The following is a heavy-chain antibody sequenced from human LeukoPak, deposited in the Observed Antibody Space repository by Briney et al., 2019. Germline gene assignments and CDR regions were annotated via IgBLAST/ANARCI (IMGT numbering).Heavy chain of an antibody. J-gene: IGHJ3*02. CDR1: GGSISPGYY. D-gene: IGHD6-13*01. CDR2: IYSSGDT. V-gene: IGHV4-4*07. Sequence: KTSETLSLTCTVSGGSISPGYYWSWVRQPAGRELQWIGRIYSSGDTHYNPSFQSRVTMSVDTSKNQFSLNLSSVTAADTAVYYCARDNIPAHINDAFDIWGQGRMVTVSA. CDR3: ARDNIPAHINDAFDI.